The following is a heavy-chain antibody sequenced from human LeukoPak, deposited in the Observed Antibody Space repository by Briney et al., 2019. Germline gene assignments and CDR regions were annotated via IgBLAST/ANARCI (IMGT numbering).Heavy chain of an antibody. Sequence: GGSLRLSCAASGFTFNDYYMSWIREAPGKGLEWLSYINIGGTNTHYADSVKGRFTISRDNAKKSLYLEMNNLRAEDTAVYYCATDGAGFDTWGQGVLVTVSS. CDR3: ATDGAGFDT. CDR1: GFTFNDYY. J-gene: IGHJ5*02. CDR2: INIGGTNT. V-gene: IGHV3-11*01.